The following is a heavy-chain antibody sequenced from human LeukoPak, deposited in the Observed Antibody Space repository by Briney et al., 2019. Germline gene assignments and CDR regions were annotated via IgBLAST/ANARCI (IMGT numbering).Heavy chain of an antibody. CDR1: GFTASSNY. V-gene: IGHV3-66*01. J-gene: IGHJ4*02. D-gene: IGHD4-23*01. Sequence: GGSLRLSCAASGFTASSNYMSWVRQAPGKGLEWVSVIYSGGSTYYADSVKGRFTISRDNSKNTLYLQMNSLRAEDTAVYYCAREAIGLRWPTGFDYWGQGTLVTVSS. CDR2: IYSGGST. CDR3: AREAIGLRWPTGFDY.